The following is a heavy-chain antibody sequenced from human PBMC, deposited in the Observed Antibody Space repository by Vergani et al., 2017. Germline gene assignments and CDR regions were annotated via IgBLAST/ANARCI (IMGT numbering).Heavy chain of an antibody. V-gene: IGHV3-23*01. D-gene: IGHD2/OR15-2a*01. CDR3: AKLSYNTTPYFQGGFDY. CDR1: GIIFSACP. Sequence: EVQLLQSGGGVIQPGGSVRLSCAASGIIFSACPMTWVRQAPGKGLEWVSAISARYPSTYYADSVKGRLTTSRDNSKNMLSLQMNSLSAEGTSVYYCAKLSYNTTPYFQGGFDYWGQGTLVTVSS. J-gene: IGHJ4*02. CDR2: ISARYPST.